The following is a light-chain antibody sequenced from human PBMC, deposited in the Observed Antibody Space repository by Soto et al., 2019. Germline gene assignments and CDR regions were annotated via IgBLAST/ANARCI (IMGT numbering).Light chain of an antibody. Sequence: QSALTQPPSASGSPGQSVTISCTGTSSDVGRYNYVSWYQHHPGKAPKVVIYDVTKRPSGVPDRFSGSKSDNTASLTVSGLQAEDEAEHYCASYAGNNNLVFGGGTKLTVL. V-gene: IGLV2-8*01. CDR1: SSDVGRYNY. CDR3: ASYAGNNNLV. J-gene: IGLJ2*01. CDR2: DVT.